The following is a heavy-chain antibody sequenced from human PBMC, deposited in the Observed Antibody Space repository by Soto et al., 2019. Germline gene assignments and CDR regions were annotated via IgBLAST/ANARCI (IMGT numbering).Heavy chain of an antibody. CDR3: ASSATLYCSGGSCYSRSGYYYYYMDV. CDR2: IYYSGST. Sequence: AETLALTCTVSGGSISSSSYYWGWISQPPGKGLEWIGSIYYSGSTYYNPSLKSRITISVDTSKNQFSLKLSSVTAADTAVYYCASSATLYCSGGSCYSRSGYYYYYMDVWGKGTTVTVSS. V-gene: IGHV4-39*01. D-gene: IGHD2-15*01. CDR1: GGSISSSSYY. J-gene: IGHJ6*03.